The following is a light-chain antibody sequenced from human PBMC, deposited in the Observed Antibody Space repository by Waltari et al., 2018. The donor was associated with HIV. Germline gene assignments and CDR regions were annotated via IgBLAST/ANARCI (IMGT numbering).Light chain of an antibody. CDR1: SSDVGGYNY. Sequence: QSALTQPPSASGSPGQSVTISCTGTSSDVGGYNYVSWYQQHPGKAPKLMIYEVRERPSGVPDRFSGSRSGNTASLTVSGLQAEDEADYYCSSYAGSNNLEVFGTGTKVTVL. V-gene: IGLV2-8*01. J-gene: IGLJ1*01. CDR3: SSYAGSNNLEV. CDR2: EVR.